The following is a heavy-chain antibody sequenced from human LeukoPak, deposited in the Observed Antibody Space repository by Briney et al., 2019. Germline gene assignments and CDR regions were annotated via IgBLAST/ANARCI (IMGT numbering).Heavy chain of an antibody. D-gene: IGHD4-17*01. CDR1: GGSISSYY. J-gene: IGHJ4*02. V-gene: IGHV4-59*01. CDR2: IYYSGST. Sequence: NPSETLSLTCTGSGGSISSYYWTWIRQPPGRGLEWIGYIYYSGSTNYNPSLKSRVTISVDTSKNQFSLKLSSVTAADTAVYYCARGTVATTRSGFDYWGRGTLVTVSS. CDR3: ARGTVATTRSGFDY.